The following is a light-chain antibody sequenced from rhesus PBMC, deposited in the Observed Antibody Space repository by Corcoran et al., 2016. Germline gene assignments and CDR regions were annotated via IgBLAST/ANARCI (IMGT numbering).Light chain of an antibody. CDR3: QQYNNSPFS. V-gene: IGKV1-66*01. J-gene: IGKJ3*01. CDR2: YAS. CDR1: QDINNY. Sequence: DIQMTQSPSSLSASVGDKVTITCRASQDINNYLIWYQQKRGKAPKPLICYASSVEAGVPSRLSVSRSGTDYTLTISSLQPEDIATYYGQQYNNSPFSFGPGTILDIK.